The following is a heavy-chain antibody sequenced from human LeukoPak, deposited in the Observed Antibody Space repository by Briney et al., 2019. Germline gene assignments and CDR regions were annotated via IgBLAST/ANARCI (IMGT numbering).Heavy chain of an antibody. CDR2: ISSSSSYI. D-gene: IGHD3-22*01. J-gene: IGHJ5*02. V-gene: IGHV3-21*01. Sequence: PGGSLRLSCAASGFTFSSYSMTWVRQAPGKGLEWVSSISSSSSYIYYADSVKGRFTISRDNAKNSLYLQMNSLRAEDTAVYYCARDRGSSGYPNWFDPWGQGTLVTVSS. CDR3: ARDRGSSGYPNWFDP. CDR1: GFTFSSYS.